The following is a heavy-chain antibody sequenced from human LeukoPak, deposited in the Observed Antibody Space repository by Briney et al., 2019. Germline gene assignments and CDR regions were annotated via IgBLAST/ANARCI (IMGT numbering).Heavy chain of an antibody. J-gene: IGHJ4*02. V-gene: IGHV3-7*01. CDR1: GFTFSSYS. D-gene: IGHD6-19*01. Sequence: GGSLRLSCAASGFTFSSYSMNWVRQAPGKGLEWVANIKPDGGEKYYVASVTGRFTISRDNAKNSLYLQMNSLRADDTAVYYRASHSSGWFGWGQGTLVTVSS. CDR3: ASHSSGWFG. CDR2: IKPDGGEK.